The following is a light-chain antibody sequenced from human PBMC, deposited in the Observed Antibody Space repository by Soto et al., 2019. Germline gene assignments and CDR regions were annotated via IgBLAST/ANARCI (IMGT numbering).Light chain of an antibody. V-gene: IGLV2-14*03. CDR2: DVS. CDR3: SSFRSSSTSYV. CDR1: SSDIGDSNY. Sequence: QSVLTQPASVSGSPGQSITISCTGTSSDIGDSNYVSWYQQHPGKAPKLVIYDVSNRPSGVSNRFSGSKSANTASLTISGLQAEDEADYYCSSFRSSSTSYVFGTAPKVTVL. J-gene: IGLJ1*01.